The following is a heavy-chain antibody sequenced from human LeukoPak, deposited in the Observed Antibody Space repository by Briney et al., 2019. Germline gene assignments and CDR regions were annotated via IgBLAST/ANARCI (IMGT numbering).Heavy chain of an antibody. D-gene: IGHD3-3*01. CDR1: GYTFTSYD. CDR3: ARGYYDFWSGVPSGNWFDP. J-gene: IGHJ5*02. Sequence: GASVKVSCKASGYTFTSYDINWVRQATGQGLEWMGWMNPNSGNTGYAQKFQGRVTMTRNTSISTAYMELSSLRSEDTVVYYCARGYYDFWSGVPSGNWFDPWGQGTLVTVSS. V-gene: IGHV1-8*01. CDR2: MNPNSGNT.